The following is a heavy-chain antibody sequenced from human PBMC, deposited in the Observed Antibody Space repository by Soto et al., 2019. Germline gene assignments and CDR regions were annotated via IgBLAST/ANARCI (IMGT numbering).Heavy chain of an antibody. CDR1: GFTFSMYS. CDR2: IPQDVVDG. D-gene: IGHD2-21*02. CDR3: ARDHLILPAHDFFYGSDV. Sequence: DVKLVESGRGLVQPGDSLRLSCEVSGFTFSMYSMSWVRQSPGKGLEWVAKIPQDVVDGHYADSVKGRFTISRDNGKNSLYLQLNNLRAEDTAVYYCARDHLILPAHDFFYGSDVWGRGATVTVSS. J-gene: IGHJ6*02. V-gene: IGHV3-7*03.